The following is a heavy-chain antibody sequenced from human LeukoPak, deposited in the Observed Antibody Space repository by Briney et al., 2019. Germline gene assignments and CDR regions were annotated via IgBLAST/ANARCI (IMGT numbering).Heavy chain of an antibody. CDR1: GCTFTGYY. Sequence: ASVKVSCKASGCTFTGYYMHWVRQAPGQGLERMGWINPNSGGTNYAQKFQGRVTMTRDTSISTAYMELRSLRSDDTAVYYCARDQYYDSKGWFDPWGQGTLVTVSS. CDR3: ARDQYYDSKGWFDP. J-gene: IGHJ5*02. CDR2: INPNSGGT. D-gene: IGHD3-22*01. V-gene: IGHV1-2*02.